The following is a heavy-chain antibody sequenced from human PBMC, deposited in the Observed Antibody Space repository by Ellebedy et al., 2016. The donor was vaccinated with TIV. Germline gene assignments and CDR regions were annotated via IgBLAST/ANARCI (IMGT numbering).Heavy chain of an antibody. J-gene: IGHJ4*02. D-gene: IGHD1-26*01. CDR1: GGSFSGYY. Sequence: MPSETLSLTCAVYGGSFSGYYWSWIRQPPGKGLEWIGEINHSGSTNYNPSLKSRVTVSVDTSKNQFSLKLSSVTAADTAVYYCATRRRRGSYYGFDYWGQGTLVTVSS. V-gene: IGHV4-34*01. CDR3: ATRRRRGSYYGFDY. CDR2: INHSGST.